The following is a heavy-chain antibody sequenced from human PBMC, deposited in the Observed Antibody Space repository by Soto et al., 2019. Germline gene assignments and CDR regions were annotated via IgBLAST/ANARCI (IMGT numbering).Heavy chain of an antibody. CDR1: GFTFSSYS. CDR3: ARDLSIAAAGDAFDI. Sequence: GGSLRLSCAASGFTFSSYSMNWVRQAPGKGLEWVSSISSSSYIYYADSVKGRFTISRDNAKNSLYLQMNSLRAEDTAVYYCARDLSIAAAGDAFDIWGQGTMVTVSS. V-gene: IGHV3-21*01. CDR2: ISSSSYI. J-gene: IGHJ3*02. D-gene: IGHD6-13*01.